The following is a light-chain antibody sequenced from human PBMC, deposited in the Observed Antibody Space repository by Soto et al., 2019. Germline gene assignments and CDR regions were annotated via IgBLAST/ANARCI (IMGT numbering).Light chain of an antibody. J-gene: IGKJ5*01. Sequence: EIVLTQSPGTLSLSPGERATLSCRASQSVSSSYLAWYQQKPGQAPRLLIYGASSRATGIPDRFSGSGSGTDFTLTISRLEPEDFGVYYCQQYAKWPLTFGQGTRLEIK. CDR1: QSVSSSY. CDR3: QQYAKWPLT. V-gene: IGKV3-20*01. CDR2: GAS.